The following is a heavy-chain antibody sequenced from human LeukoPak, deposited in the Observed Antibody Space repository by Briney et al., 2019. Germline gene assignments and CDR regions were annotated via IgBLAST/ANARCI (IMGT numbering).Heavy chain of an antibody. D-gene: IGHD5-12*01. CDR1: GFSLSTSGVG. V-gene: IGHV2-5*02. Sequence: SGPTLVKPTQTLTLTCTFSGFSLSTSGVGVGWIRQPPGKPLEWLALVYWDDDKRYSPSLRSRLTITKDTSKNRVVFTMTNMDPVDTATYYSAHSGARGYSGPRYYFDYWGQGTLVTVSS. CDR3: AHSGARGYSGPRYYFDY. J-gene: IGHJ4*02. CDR2: VYWDDDK.